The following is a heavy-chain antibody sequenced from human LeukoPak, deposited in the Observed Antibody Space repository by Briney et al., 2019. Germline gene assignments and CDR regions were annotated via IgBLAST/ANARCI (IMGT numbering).Heavy chain of an antibody. CDR2: INHSGST. Sequence: SETLSLTCAVYGGSFSGYYWSWIRQPPGKGLEWIGEINHSGSTNYNPSLKSRATISVDTSKNQFSLKLSSVTAADTAVYYCARAGWRELRNWFDPWGQGTLVTVSS. J-gene: IGHJ5*02. CDR3: ARAGWRELRNWFDP. CDR1: GGSFSGYY. D-gene: IGHD1-26*01. V-gene: IGHV4-34*01.